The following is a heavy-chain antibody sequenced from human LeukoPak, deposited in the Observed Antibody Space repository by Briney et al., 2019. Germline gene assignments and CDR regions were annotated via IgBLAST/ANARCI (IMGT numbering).Heavy chain of an antibody. CDR3: GRVTIFSPSHYYGMDV. CDR2: IKANSGDT. D-gene: IGHD3-3*01. J-gene: IGHJ6*02. CDR1: GYTFTDYY. V-gene: IGHV1-2*02. Sequence: GASLKVSCKASGYTFTDYYIHWVRQAPGQGPEWMGWIKANSGDTNYAQKFQGRVTLTRDTSINTAYREVNRLRSDDTAVYYCGRVTIFSPSHYYGMDVWGQGTAVTVSS.